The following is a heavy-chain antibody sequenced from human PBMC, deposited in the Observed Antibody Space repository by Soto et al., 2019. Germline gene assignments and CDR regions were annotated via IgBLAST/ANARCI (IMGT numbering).Heavy chain of an antibody. J-gene: IGHJ5*02. Sequence: SETLSLTCTVSGGSIGIANYYWSWIRQHPGKGLEWIGYIYYTGSTYYNPSLKSRVTLSIDTSKNQFSLRLNSVTAADTAVYYCARDKNYGGRGWFDPWGQGSLVTVPS. V-gene: IGHV4-31*03. D-gene: IGHD4-17*01. CDR1: GGSIGIANYY. CDR2: IYYTGST. CDR3: ARDKNYGGRGWFDP.